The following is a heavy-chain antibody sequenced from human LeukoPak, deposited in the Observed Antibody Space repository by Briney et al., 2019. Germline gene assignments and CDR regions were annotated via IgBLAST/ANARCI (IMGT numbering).Heavy chain of an antibody. D-gene: IGHD5-24*01. CDR1: GGSISNYY. CDR2: IHYTGST. Sequence: SETLSLTCTVSGGSISNYYWSWIRQPPGKGLEWIAYIHYTGSTNYTPSFRSRVTISLDTSKNQFSLTLSTVTAADPTALYFVRHRDGYDFPLDYWGQGILVTGSS. V-gene: IGHV4-59*01. CDR3: VRHRDGYDFPLDY. J-gene: IGHJ4*02.